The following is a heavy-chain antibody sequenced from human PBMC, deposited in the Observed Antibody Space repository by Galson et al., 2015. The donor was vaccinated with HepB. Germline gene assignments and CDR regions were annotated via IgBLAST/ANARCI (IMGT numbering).Heavy chain of an antibody. J-gene: IGHJ6*03. Sequence: SLRLSCAASGFTFSGYGMHWVRQTPGKGLEWVSAISGSGGNTYYTDSVKGRFTISRDNSKNTLYLQMNSLRAEDTAVYYCAKEGFGSGTSGYFYMDVWGKGTTVIVSS. V-gene: IGHV3-23*01. CDR2: ISGSGGNT. D-gene: IGHD3-10*01. CDR3: AKEGFGSGTSGYFYMDV. CDR1: GFTFSGYG.